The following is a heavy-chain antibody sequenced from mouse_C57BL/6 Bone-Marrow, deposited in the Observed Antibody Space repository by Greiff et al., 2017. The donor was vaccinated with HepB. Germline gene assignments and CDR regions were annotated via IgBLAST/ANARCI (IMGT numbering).Heavy chain of an antibody. CDR2: IDPSDSYT. Sequence: VQLQQPGAELVMPGASVKLSCKASGYTFTSYWMHWVKQRPGQGLEWIGEIDPSDSYTNYNQKFKGKSTLTVDKSSSTAYMQLSSLTSEDSAVYYCARRSYYGEWYFDVWGTGTTVTVSS. CDR1: GYTFTSYW. V-gene: IGHV1-69*01. CDR3: ARRSYYGEWYFDV. D-gene: IGHD1-1*01. J-gene: IGHJ1*03.